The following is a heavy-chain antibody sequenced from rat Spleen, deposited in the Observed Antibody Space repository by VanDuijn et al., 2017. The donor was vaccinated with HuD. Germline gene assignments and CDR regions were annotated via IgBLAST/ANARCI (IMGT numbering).Heavy chain of an antibody. J-gene: IGHJ3*01. CDR2: ISYDGGST. V-gene: IGHV5-20*01. CDR1: GFTFSDYS. D-gene: IGHD1-1*01. CDR3: AKDLDYSGDNWLAY. Sequence: EVQLVESGGGLVQPGRSLKLSCAASGFTFSDYSMAWVRQAPKKGLEWVASISYDGGSTYYRDSVKGRFTISRDNAKSTLYLQMESLRSEDTATYYCAKDLDYSGDNWLAYWGQGTLVTVSS.